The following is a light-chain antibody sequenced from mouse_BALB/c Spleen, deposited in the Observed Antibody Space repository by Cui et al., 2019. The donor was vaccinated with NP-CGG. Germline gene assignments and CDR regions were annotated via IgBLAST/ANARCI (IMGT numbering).Light chain of an antibody. CDR3: ALWYSNHWV. CDR2: GTN. CDR1: TGAVTTSNY. Sequence: QAVLIQELALTTSPGETVTLTCRSSTGAVTTSNYANWVQEKPDHLFTGLIGGTNNRAPGVPARFSGSLIGDKAALTITGAQTEDEAIYFCALWYSNHWVFGGGTKLTVL. V-gene: IGLV1*01. J-gene: IGLJ1*01.